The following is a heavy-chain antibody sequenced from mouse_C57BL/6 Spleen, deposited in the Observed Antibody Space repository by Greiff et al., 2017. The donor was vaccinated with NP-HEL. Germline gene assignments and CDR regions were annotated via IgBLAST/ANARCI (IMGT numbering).Heavy chain of an antibody. CDR2: IDPSDSYT. Sequence: QVQLKQSGAELVMPGASVKLSCKASGYTFTSYWMHWVKQRPGQGLEWIGEIDPSDSYTNYNQKFKGKSTLTVDKSSSTAYMQLSSLTSEDSAVYYCASHYGSSYPFDYWGQGTTLTVSS. CDR3: ASHYGSSYPFDY. CDR1: GYTFTSYW. D-gene: IGHD1-1*01. J-gene: IGHJ2*01. V-gene: IGHV1-69*01.